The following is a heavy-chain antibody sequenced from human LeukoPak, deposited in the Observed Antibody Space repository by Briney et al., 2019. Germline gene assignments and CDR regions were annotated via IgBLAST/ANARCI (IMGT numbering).Heavy chain of an antibody. V-gene: IGHV4-38-2*01. J-gene: IGHJ4*02. CDR2: IYHSGST. Sequence: SETLSLTCSVSGYSISSGYYWAWIRQPPGKGLEWIGSIYHSGSTYYNPSLESRVTISVDTSKNQFSLKLSSVTAADTAVYYCARRVPAAVAVDYWGQGTLVTVSS. CDR1: GYSISSGYY. D-gene: IGHD2-2*01. CDR3: ARRVPAAVAVDY.